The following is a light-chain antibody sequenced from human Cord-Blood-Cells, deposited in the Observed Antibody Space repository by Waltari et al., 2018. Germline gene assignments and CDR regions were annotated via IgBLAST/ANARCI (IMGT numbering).Light chain of an antibody. V-gene: IGLV3-1*01. CDR3: QAWDSSTVV. CDR2: QDS. Sequence: SYELTQPPSVSVSPGQTASITRSGDKSGDKYACWYQQNPGQSPVLVIYQDSKRPSGIPERFSGSNSGNTATLTISGTQAMDEADYYCQAWDSSTVVFGGGTKLTVL. J-gene: IGLJ2*01. CDR1: KSGDKY.